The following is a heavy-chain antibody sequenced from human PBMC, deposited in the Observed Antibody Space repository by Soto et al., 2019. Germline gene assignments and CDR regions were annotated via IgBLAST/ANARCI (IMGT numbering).Heavy chain of an antibody. Sequence: GGSLRLSCAASGFTFSSYSMNWVRQAPGKGLEWVSYISSSSSTIYYADSVKGRFTISRDNAKNSLYLQMNSLRAEDTAVYYCARYSGYDSYYMDVWGKGTTVTVSS. CDR2: ISSSSSTI. J-gene: IGHJ6*03. CDR3: ARYSGYDSYYMDV. CDR1: GFTFSSYS. V-gene: IGHV3-48*01. D-gene: IGHD5-12*01.